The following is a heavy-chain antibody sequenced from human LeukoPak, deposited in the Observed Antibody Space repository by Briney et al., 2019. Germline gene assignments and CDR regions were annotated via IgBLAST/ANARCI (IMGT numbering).Heavy chain of an antibody. J-gene: IGHJ4*02. V-gene: IGHV3-74*01. CDR2: INNEGIT. CDR1: GFTFSSYW. CDR3: GGVFDY. Sequence: GGSLRLSCAASGFTFSSYWMHWVRQAPGKGLVWVSRINNEGITSYADSVKGRFTVSRDNAKNTLFLQMNSLRAEDTAVYYCGGVFDYWGQGALVTVSS.